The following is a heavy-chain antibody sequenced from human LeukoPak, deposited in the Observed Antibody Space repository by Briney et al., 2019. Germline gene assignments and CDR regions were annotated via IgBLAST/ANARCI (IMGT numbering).Heavy chain of an antibody. CDR1: GVSISSGGYY. V-gene: IGHV4-31*03. J-gene: IGHJ4*02. CDR3: ARFGGNGVYFDY. D-gene: IGHD4-23*01. Sequence: SETLSLTCTVSGVSISSGGYYWSWIRQHPGKGLEWIGYIYYSGSTYYNPSLKSRVTISVDTSKNQFSLKLSSVTAADTAVYYCARFGGNGVYFDYWGQGTLVTVSS. CDR2: IYYSGST.